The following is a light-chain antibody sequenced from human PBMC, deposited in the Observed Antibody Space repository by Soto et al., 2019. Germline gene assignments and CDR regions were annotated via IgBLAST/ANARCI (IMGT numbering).Light chain of an antibody. CDR1: QSVLSK. CDR2: GAF. CDR3: QQYNNWPIT. V-gene: IGKV3-15*01. Sequence: EIVMTQSPATLSESPGDRATLSCRASQSVLSKLAWYQQKPGQAPRLLIYGAFTRATDIPVRFSGSGSGTEFTLTISSLRSEDFAVYYCQQYNNWPITFGQGTRLEIK. J-gene: IGKJ5*01.